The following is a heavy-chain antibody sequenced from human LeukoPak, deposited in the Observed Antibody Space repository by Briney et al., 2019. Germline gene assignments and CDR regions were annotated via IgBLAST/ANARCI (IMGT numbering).Heavy chain of an antibody. CDR3: ARAGSRRYCSSTSCYPDAFDI. J-gene: IGHJ3*02. Sequence: GGSLRLSCAASGFTFSSYSMNWVRQAPGKGLEWVSSISSSSYIYYADSVKGRFTISRDNAKNSLYLQMNSLRAEDTAVYYCARAGSRRYCSSTSCYPDAFDIWGQGTMVTVSS. CDR2: ISSSSYI. D-gene: IGHD2-2*01. V-gene: IGHV3-21*01. CDR1: GFTFSSYS.